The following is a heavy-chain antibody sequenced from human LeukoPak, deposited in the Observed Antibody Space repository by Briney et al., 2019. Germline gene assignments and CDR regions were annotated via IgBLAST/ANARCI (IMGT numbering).Heavy chain of an antibody. CDR1: GFSFSSYW. V-gene: IGHV3-21*01. J-gene: IGHJ4*02. CDR3: ARGRRDYVWGSYPFDY. Sequence: GGSLRLSCAASGFSFSSYWMSWVRQAPGKGPEWVSSISSSSSYIYYADSVKGRFTISRDNAKNSLYLQMNSLRAEDTAVYYCARGRRDYVWGSYPFDYWGQGTLVTVSS. D-gene: IGHD3-16*02. CDR2: ISSSSSYI.